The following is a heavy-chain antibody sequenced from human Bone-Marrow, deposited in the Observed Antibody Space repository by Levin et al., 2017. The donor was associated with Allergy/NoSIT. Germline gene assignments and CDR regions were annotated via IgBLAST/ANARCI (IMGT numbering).Heavy chain of an antibody. V-gene: IGHV1-8*01. Sequence: ASVKVSCKASGYTFTSYDINWVRQATGQGLEWMGWMNPNSGNTGYAQKFQGRVTMTRNTSISTAYMELSSLRSEDTAVYYCARNIRFLEWSMFDYWGQGTLVTVSS. CDR2: MNPNSGNT. CDR3: ARNIRFLEWSMFDY. D-gene: IGHD3-3*01. J-gene: IGHJ4*02. CDR1: GYTFTSYD.